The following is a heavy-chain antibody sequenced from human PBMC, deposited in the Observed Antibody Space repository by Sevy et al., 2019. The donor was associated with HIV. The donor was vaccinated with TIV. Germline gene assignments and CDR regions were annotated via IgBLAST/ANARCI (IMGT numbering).Heavy chain of an antibody. J-gene: IGHJ6*03. V-gene: IGHV1-69*13. CDR3: VRDGSTVLGDYDNIYMDT. Sequence: ASVKVSCKTSGVSFNTYTISWVRQAPGQGLEWVGTVIPVFGVTKYAETLQDRLTITEEGVTSTVHMELSSLTSDDTAIYYCVRDGSTVLGDYDNIYMDTWGQGTTVTVSS. CDR1: GVSFNTYT. D-gene: IGHD3-22*01. CDR2: VIPVFGVT.